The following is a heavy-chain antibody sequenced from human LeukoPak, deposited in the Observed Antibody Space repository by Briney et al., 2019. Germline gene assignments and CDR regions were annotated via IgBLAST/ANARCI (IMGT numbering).Heavy chain of an antibody. CDR3: ARPGSYFREYYFDY. CDR1: GFTFSDYY. V-gene: IGHV3-11*01. D-gene: IGHD1-26*01. J-gene: IGHJ4*02. CDR2: ISSSGSTI. Sequence: PGGSMRLSCAASGFTFSDYYMSWIRQAPGKGLEWVSYISSSGSTIYYADPVKGRFTISRDNAKNSLYLQMNSLRAEDTAVYYCARPGSYFREYYFDYWGQGTLVTVSS.